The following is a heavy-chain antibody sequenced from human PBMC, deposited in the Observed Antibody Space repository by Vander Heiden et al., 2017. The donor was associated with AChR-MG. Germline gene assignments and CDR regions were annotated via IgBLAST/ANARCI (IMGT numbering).Heavy chain of an antibody. CDR3: AKDPYSGSF. J-gene: IGHJ4*02. CDR2: ISSKGDRT. Sequence: EVQLLESGGGLVQPGGSLRLACSASGFSFRTNAMGWVRQVAVKGLQWVSAISSKGDRTYYADSVRGRFIISRDNSENTLYLQMNSLRVEDTGLYYCAKDPYSGSFWGQGTQVTVSS. CDR1: GFSFRTNA. V-gene: IGHV3-23*01. D-gene: IGHD1-26*01.